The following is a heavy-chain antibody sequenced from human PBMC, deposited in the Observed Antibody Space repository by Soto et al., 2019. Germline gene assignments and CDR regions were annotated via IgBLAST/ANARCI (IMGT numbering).Heavy chain of an antibody. CDR3: AIELTVTTHLKAYYYGMDV. J-gene: IGHJ6*02. D-gene: IGHD4-17*01. Sequence: QVQLVQSGAEVTKPGSSVKVSCKDSGGTFSSYDISWVRQAPGQGLEWMGGIIPIFGTANYAQKFQGRVTITADESTSTAYMELSSLRSEDTAVYYCAIELTVTTHLKAYYYGMDVWGQGTTVTVAS. V-gene: IGHV1-69*01. CDR2: IIPIFGTA. CDR1: GGTFSSYD.